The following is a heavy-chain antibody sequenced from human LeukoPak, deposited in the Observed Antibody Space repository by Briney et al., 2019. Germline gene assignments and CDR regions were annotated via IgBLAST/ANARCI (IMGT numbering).Heavy chain of an antibody. CDR2: ISADNGKT. J-gene: IGHJ6*02. CDR3: ARDKCGNYSGMCV. CDR1: GYTFTYHG. D-gene: IGHD4-11*01. V-gene: IGHV1-18*01. Sequence: VSVKVSCQASGYTFTYHGSSWVRRAPGQGLEWMGWISADNGKTNYARKFRGRVTVTTDTSTSTANMDLGSVTSDDTAVYYWARDKCGNYSGMCVWGQGTTVTVSS.